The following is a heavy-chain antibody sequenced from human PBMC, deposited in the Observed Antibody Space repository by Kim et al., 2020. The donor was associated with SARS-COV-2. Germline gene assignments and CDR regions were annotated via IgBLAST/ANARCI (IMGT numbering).Heavy chain of an antibody. CDR2: T. D-gene: IGHD3-3*02. V-gene: IGHV4-30-2*01. CDR3: ARVLGYYFDY. Sequence: TSSTPSLKSRFPISVDRSKNQFSLKLSSVTAADTAVYYCARVLGYYFDYWGQGTLVTVSS. J-gene: IGHJ4*02.